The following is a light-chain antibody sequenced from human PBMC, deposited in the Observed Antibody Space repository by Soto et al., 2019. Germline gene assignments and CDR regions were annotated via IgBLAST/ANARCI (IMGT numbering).Light chain of an antibody. V-gene: IGKV1-39*01. Sequence: DIQMTQSPSSLSASVGYRVTITCRASQSISSYLNWYQQKPGKAPKLLIYAASSLQSGVPSRFSGSGSGTDFTLTISSLQPEDFATYYCQQSYSTLITFGQGRRLEIK. CDR1: QSISSY. CDR2: AAS. CDR3: QQSYSTLIT. J-gene: IGKJ5*01.